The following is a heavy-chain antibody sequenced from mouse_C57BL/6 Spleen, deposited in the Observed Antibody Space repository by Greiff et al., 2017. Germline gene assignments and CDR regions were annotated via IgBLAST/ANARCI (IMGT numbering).Heavy chain of an antibody. CDR1: GYTFTSYW. V-gene: IGHV1-61*01. CDR2: IYPSDSET. Sequence: QVQLKQSGAELVRPGSSVKLSCKASGYTFTSYWMDWVKQRPGQGLEWIGNIYPSDSETHYNQKFKDKATLTVDKSSSTAYMQLSSLTSEDSAVYYCAREGILGFAYWGQGTLVTVSA. J-gene: IGHJ3*01. D-gene: IGHD4-1*01. CDR3: AREGILGFAY.